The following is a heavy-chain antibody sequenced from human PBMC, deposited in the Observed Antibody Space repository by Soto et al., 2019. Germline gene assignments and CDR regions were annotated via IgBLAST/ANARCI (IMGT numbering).Heavy chain of an antibody. V-gene: IGHV3-23*01. D-gene: IGHD1-26*01. J-gene: IGHJ4*02. CDR3: AKGALSTTSPSDFDY. CDR2: ISVSGNSA. CDR1: GFTFSNYS. Sequence: EVQLLESGGGLLQPGGSLRLSCAASGFTFSNYSMNWVRQAPGKGLEWVSTISVSGNSAYYADSVKGRFTISRDNSKNTLYLKLNSLTAEDTAIYYCAKGALSTTSPSDFDYWGQGTLVTVSS.